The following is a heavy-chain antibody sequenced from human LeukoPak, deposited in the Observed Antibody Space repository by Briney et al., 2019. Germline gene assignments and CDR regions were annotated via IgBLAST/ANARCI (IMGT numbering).Heavy chain of an antibody. CDR2: ISGGGGST. J-gene: IGHJ4*02. CDR3: AKVVRGVIGFDY. V-gene: IGHV3-23*01. CDR1: GFTLSSYA. Sequence: HAGGSLRLSCAASGFTLSSYAMSWVRQAPGKGLEWVSAISGGGGSTYYADSVKGRFTISRDNSKNTLYLQMNSLKAEDTAVYYCAKVVRGVIGFDYWGQGTLVTVSS. D-gene: IGHD3-10*01.